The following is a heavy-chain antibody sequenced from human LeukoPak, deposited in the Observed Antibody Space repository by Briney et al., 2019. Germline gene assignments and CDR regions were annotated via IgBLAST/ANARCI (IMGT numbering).Heavy chain of an antibody. V-gene: IGHV3-53*01. Sequence: GGSLRLSCAASGFTVSINYMSWVRQAPGKGLEWVSVIYSGGSTYYADSVKGRFTISRDNSKNTLYLQMNSLRAEDTAVYYCARSCSGGSCYGDAFDIWGQGTMVTVSS. D-gene: IGHD2-15*01. J-gene: IGHJ3*02. CDR1: GFTVSINY. CDR3: ARSCSGGSCYGDAFDI. CDR2: IYSGGST.